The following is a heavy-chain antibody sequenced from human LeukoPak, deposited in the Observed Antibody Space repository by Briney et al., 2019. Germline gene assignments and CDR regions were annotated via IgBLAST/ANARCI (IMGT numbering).Heavy chain of an antibody. J-gene: IGHJ5*02. CDR2: TYYRSKWYS. CDR1: GDSVSSNNAA. Sequence: SQTLSLTCAISGDSVSSNNAAWNWIGQSPSRGFEWLGRTYYRSKWYSHYAASVKSRIIIKPDTSKNQFSLQLNSVTPEDTAVYYCARGPGRIDPWGQGILVTVSS. V-gene: IGHV6-1*01. CDR3: ARGPGRIDP.